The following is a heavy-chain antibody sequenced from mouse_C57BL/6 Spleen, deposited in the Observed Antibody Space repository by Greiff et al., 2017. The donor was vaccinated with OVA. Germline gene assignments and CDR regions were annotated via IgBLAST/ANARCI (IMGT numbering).Heavy chain of an antibody. CDR2: IDPEDGET. D-gene: IGHD1-1*01. J-gene: IGHJ4*01. V-gene: IGHV14-2*01. Sequence: EVKLEESGAELVKPGASVKLSCTASGFNIKDYYMHWVKQRTEQGLEWIGRIDPEDGETKYAPKFQGKATITADTSSNTAYLQLSSLTSEDTAVYYCASTVVEYYAMDYRGQGTSVTASS. CDR1: GFNIKDYY. CDR3: ASTVVEYYAMDY.